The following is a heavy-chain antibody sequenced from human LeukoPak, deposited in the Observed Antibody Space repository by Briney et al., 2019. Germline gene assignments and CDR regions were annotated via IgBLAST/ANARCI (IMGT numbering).Heavy chain of an antibody. D-gene: IGHD3-16*01. Sequence: SQTLSLTCTVSGGSVSSGGYYWSWIRQPPGKGLEWIGEINHSGSTNYNPSLKSRVTISVDTSKNQFSLKLSSVTAADTAVYYCARPRKGGWFDPWGQGTLVTVSS. CDR2: INHSGST. CDR3: ARPRKGGWFDP. V-gene: IGHV4-34*01. J-gene: IGHJ5*02. CDR1: GGSVSSGGYY.